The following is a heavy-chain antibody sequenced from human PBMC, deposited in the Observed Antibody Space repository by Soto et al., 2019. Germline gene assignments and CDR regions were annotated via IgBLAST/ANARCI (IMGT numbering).Heavy chain of an antibody. CDR2: IIPIFGTA. CDR3: ARDTYCSSTSCYPYY. V-gene: IGHV1-69*13. CDR1: GGTFSSYA. J-gene: IGHJ4*02. D-gene: IGHD2-2*01. Sequence: SVKVSCKASGGTFSSYAISWVRQAPGQGLEWMGGIIPIFGTANYAQKFQGRVTITADESTSTAYMELSSLRSEDTAVYYCARDTYCSSTSCYPYYWGQGTLVTVSS.